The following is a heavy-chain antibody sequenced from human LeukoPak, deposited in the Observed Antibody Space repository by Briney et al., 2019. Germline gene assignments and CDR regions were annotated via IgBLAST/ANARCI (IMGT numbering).Heavy chain of an antibody. CDR3: ARIYCSSTTCYFDY. CDR1: GVSISTYY. Sequence: SETLSLTCTVSGVSISTYYWSWIRQPPGKGLEWIGYIHYSGSTNYNPSLRSRVTISVDTSKNQFSLRLSSVTAADTAVYYCARIYCSSTTCYFDYWGQGTLVTVSS. J-gene: IGHJ4*02. V-gene: IGHV4-59*01. D-gene: IGHD2-2*01. CDR2: IHYSGST.